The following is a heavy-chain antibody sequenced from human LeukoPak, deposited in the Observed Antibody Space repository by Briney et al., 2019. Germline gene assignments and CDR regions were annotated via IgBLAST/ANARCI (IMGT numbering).Heavy chain of an antibody. Sequence: SETLSLTCAVYGGSFSGYYWSWIRQPPGKGLEWIGEINHSGSTNYNPSLKSRVTISVDRSKNQFSLKLSSVTAADTAVYYCAREVPYCGGDCYYDYWGQGTLVTVSS. CDR1: GGSFSGYY. V-gene: IGHV4-34*01. J-gene: IGHJ4*02. CDR3: AREVPYCGGDCYYDY. CDR2: INHSGST. D-gene: IGHD2-21*02.